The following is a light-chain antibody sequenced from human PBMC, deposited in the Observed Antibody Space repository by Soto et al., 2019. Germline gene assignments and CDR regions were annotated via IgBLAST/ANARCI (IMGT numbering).Light chain of an antibody. CDR1: SGHSSYI. V-gene: IGLV4-60*02. CDR3: ETWDSNTRV. J-gene: IGLJ3*02. CDR2: LEGSGSY. Sequence: QSVLTQSSSASASLGSSVKLTCTLSSGHSSYIIAWHQQQPGKAPRYLMKLEGSGSYNRGGGVPDRFSGSSSGADRYLTISTLQFEDEADYYCETWDSNTRVFGGGTKLTVL.